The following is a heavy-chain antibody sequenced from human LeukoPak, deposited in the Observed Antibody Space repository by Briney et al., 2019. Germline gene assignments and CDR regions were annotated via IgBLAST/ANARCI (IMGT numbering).Heavy chain of an antibody. V-gene: IGHV1-18*01. CDR3: ARNFDSSGYYYYPDY. J-gene: IGHJ4*02. D-gene: IGHD3-22*01. CDR1: GYTFTSYG. Sequence: ASVKVSCKASGYTFTSYGISWVRQAPGQGLEWMGWISAYNGNTDYAQKLQGRVTMTTDTSTSTAYMELRSLRSDDTAVYYCARNFDSSGYYYYPDYWGQGTLVTVSS. CDR2: ISAYNGNT.